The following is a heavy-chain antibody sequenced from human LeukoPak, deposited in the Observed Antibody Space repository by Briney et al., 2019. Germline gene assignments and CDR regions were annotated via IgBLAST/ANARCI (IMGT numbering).Heavy chain of an antibody. CDR1: GGSISSYY. CDR2: IYTSGST. V-gene: IGHV4-4*09. CDR3: ARSSGGWYGWFDP. D-gene: IGHD6-19*01. Sequence: SETLSLTCTVSGGSISSYYWSWIRQPPGKGLEWIGYIYTSGSTNYNPSLKSRVTISVDTSKNQFSLKLSSVTAADTAVYYCARSSGGWYGWFDPWGQGTLVTVSS. J-gene: IGHJ5*02.